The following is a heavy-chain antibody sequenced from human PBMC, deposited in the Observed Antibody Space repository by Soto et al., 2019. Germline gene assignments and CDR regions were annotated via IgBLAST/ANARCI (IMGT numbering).Heavy chain of an antibody. Sequence: PSETLSLTCTVSGGSISSSSYYWGWIRQPPGKGLEWIGSIYYSGSTYYNPSLKSRVTISVDTSKNQFSLKLGSVTAADTAVYYCARRNVDIVATNAFDIWGQGTMLTVSS. CDR1: GGSISSSSYY. D-gene: IGHD5-12*01. CDR2: IYYSGST. V-gene: IGHV4-39*01. J-gene: IGHJ3*02. CDR3: ARRNVDIVATNAFDI.